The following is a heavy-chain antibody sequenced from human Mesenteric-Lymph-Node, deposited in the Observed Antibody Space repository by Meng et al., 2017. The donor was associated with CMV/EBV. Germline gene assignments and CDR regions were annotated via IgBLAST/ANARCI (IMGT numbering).Heavy chain of an antibody. CDR2: IGATINYI. V-gene: IGHV3-21*01. D-gene: IGHD3-22*01. CDR3: ARAGYYYDDSGYYGNY. CDR1: SGFTFNIYT. J-gene: IGHJ4*02. Sequence: GESLKISCAASSGFTFNIYTMNWVRQAPGKGLEWVSSIGATINYIYYADSVKGRFTIYRDNAKNSVYLQMNSLRAEDTAVYYCARAGYYYDDSGYYGNYWGQGTLVTVSS.